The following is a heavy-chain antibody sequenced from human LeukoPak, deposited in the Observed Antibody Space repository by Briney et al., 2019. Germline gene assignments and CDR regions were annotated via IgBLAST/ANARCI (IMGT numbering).Heavy chain of an antibody. CDR2: IYSGGST. J-gene: IGHJ5*02. V-gene: IGHV3-53*01. CDR1: GFTVSGNY. D-gene: IGHD2-8*01. CDR3: AREKGCTNGVCYSRNWFDP. Sequence: GGSLRLSCAASGFTVSGNYMNWVRQAPGKGLEWVSIIYSGGSTYYADSVKGRFTISRDNSKNTLYLQMNSLRAEDTAVYYYAREKGCTNGVCYSRNWFDPWGQGTLVTVSS.